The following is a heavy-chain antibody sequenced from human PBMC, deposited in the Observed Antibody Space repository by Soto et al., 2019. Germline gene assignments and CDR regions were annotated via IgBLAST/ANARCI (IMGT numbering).Heavy chain of an antibody. D-gene: IGHD3-9*01. J-gene: IGHJ5*02. CDR2: INHSGST. V-gene: IGHV4-34*01. CDR3: ARGVPTESLYYDILTGLNWFDP. Sequence: SETLSLTCAVYGGSFSGYYWSWIRQPPGKGQERIGEINHSGSTNYNPSLKSRVTISVDTSKNQFSLKLSSVTAADTAVYYCARGVPTESLYYDILTGLNWFDPWGQGTLVTVSS. CDR1: GGSFSGYY.